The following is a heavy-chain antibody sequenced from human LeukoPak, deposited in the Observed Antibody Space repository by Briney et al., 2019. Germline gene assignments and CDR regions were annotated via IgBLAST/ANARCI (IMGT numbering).Heavy chain of an antibody. CDR3: ARDLDY. V-gene: IGHV4-59*01. Sequence: SETLSLTCTVSGGSISSYYWSWIRQPPGKGLEWIGYVYYSGSTNYNPSLKSRVTISVDTSKNQFSLKLSSVTAADTAVYYCARDLDYWGQGTLVTVSS. CDR1: GGSISSYY. J-gene: IGHJ4*02. CDR2: VYYSGST.